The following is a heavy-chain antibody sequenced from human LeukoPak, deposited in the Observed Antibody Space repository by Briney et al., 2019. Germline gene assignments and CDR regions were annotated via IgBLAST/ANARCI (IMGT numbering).Heavy chain of an antibody. Sequence: SETLSLTCAVYGGSFSGYYWSWIRQPPGKGLEWIGEINHSGSTNYNPSLKSRVTISVDTSKNQFSLKLSSVTAADTAVYYCARDRGLWFGEYNNWFDPWGQGTLVTVSS. CDR3: ARDRGLWFGEYNNWFDP. J-gene: IGHJ5*02. CDR2: INHSGST. CDR1: GGSFSGYY. V-gene: IGHV4-34*01. D-gene: IGHD3-10*01.